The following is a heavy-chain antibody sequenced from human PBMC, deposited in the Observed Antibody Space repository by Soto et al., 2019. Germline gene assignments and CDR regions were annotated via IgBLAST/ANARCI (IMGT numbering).Heavy chain of an antibody. Sequence: LGESLKISCKGSGYSFTSYWIGWVRQMPGKGLEWMGIIYPGDSDTRYSPSFQGQVTISADKSISTAYLQWSSLKASDTAMYYCARLTTRYYYGMDVWGQGTTVTVSS. CDR1: GYSFTSYW. CDR2: IYPGDSDT. D-gene: IGHD3-3*01. CDR3: ARLTTRYYYGMDV. V-gene: IGHV5-51*01. J-gene: IGHJ6*02.